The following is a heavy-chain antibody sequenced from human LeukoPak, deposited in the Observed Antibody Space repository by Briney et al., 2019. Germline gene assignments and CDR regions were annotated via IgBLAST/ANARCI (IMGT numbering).Heavy chain of an antibody. V-gene: IGHV3-23*01. CDR1: GFTLNSYG. Sequence: GGSLRLSCEASGFTLNSYGMHWVRQAPGKGLKWVSAISGSGGSTYYADSVKGRFTISRDNSKNTLYLQMNSLRAEDTAVYYCAKADTDIVVVPAAYIDYWGQGTLVTVSS. D-gene: IGHD2-2*01. J-gene: IGHJ4*02. CDR2: ISGSGGST. CDR3: AKADTDIVVVPAAYIDY.